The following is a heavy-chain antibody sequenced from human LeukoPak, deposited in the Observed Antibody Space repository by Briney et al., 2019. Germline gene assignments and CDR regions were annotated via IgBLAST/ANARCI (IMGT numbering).Heavy chain of an antibody. CDR2: ISSISSYI. Sequence: GGSLRLSCAASGFTFSSYSMNWVRQAPGKGLEWVSSISSISSYIYYADSVKGRFTISRDNAKNSLYLQMNSLRAEDTAVYYCARETSSFWSAPWRAFDIWGQGTMVTVSS. CDR3: ARETSSFWSAPWRAFDI. J-gene: IGHJ3*02. V-gene: IGHV3-21*01. D-gene: IGHD3-3*01. CDR1: GFTFSSYS.